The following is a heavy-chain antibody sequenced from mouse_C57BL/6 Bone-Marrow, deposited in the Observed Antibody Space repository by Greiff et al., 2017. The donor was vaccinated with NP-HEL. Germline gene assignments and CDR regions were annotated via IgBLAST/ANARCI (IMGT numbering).Heavy chain of an antibody. D-gene: IGHD2-1*01. CDR3: AIRDGNYVYWYFEV. J-gene: IGHJ1*03. CDR2: INPNNGGT. CDR1: GYTFTDYN. Sequence: EVQLQQSGPELVKPGASVKMSCQASGYTFTDYNMHWVKQSHGKSLEWLGYINPNNGGTSYNQKFKGKATLTVNKSSRTAYMELRSLTSENSAFYYCAIRDGNYVYWYFEVWGTGTTVTVSS. V-gene: IGHV1-22*01.